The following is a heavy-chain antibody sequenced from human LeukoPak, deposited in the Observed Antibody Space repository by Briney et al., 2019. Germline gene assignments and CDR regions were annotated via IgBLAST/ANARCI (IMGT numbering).Heavy chain of an antibody. V-gene: IGHV3-73*01. Sequence: GGSLRLSCAASGFTFSGSAMYWVRQASGKGLEWVGRIRSKANSYATAYAASVKGRFTISRDDSKNTAYLQMNSLKTEDTAVYYCARDPMVRGVRVNWFDPWGQGTLVTVSS. J-gene: IGHJ5*02. CDR2: IRSKANSYAT. CDR3: ARDPMVRGVRVNWFDP. CDR1: GFTFSGSA. D-gene: IGHD3-10*01.